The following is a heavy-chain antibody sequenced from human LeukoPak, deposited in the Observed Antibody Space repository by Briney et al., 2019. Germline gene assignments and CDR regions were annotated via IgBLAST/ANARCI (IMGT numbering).Heavy chain of an antibody. V-gene: IGHV3-21*01. CDR3: ARAITNYGYIFDY. Sequence: GGSLRLSCAASGFTFSSYEMNWVRQAPGKGLEWVSSISSSSSYIYYADSVKGRFTISRDNARNSLYLQMNSLRAEDTAVYYCARAITNYGYIFDYWGLGTLVTVSS. CDR2: ISSSSSYI. D-gene: IGHD5-18*01. CDR1: GFTFSSYE. J-gene: IGHJ4*02.